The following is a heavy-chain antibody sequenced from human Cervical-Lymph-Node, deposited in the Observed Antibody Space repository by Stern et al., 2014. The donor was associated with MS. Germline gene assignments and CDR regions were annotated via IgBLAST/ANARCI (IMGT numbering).Heavy chain of an antibody. CDR3: ARQTTAWASDV. D-gene: IGHD1-14*01. Sequence: EVQLVESGAELIRPGESLKISCKGAGFKFSIYWIAWVRQMPGKCLEWMGCIYPGDSKSRYSPSFQGQVSMSADKSTSTAYLQWSSLNASDTAMYFCARQTTAWASDVWGQGTLVTVSS. J-gene: IGHJ4*02. CDR1: GFKFSIYW. V-gene: IGHV5-51*01. CDR2: IYPGDSKS.